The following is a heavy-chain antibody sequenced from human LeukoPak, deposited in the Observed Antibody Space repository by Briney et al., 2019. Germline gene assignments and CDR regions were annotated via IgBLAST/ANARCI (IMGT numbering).Heavy chain of an antibody. Sequence: SETLSLTCTVSGGSISSGSYYWSWIRQPAGKGLEWIGRIYTSGSTNYNPSLKSRVTMSVDTSKNQFSLKLSSVTAADTAVYYCARGGHSSSWEQFDYWGQGTLVTVSS. D-gene: IGHD6-13*01. CDR2: IYTSGST. CDR1: GGSISSGSYY. V-gene: IGHV4-61*02. J-gene: IGHJ4*02. CDR3: ARGGHSSSWEQFDY.